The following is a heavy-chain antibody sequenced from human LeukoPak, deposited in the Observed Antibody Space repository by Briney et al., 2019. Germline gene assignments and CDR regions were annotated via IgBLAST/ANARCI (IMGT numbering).Heavy chain of an antibody. CDR3: AKDRYYYGSGRSFDY. CDR2: ISGSGGST. J-gene: IGHJ4*02. D-gene: IGHD3-10*01. Sequence: GGSLRLSCAASGFTFSSYSMNWVRQAPGKGLEWVSAISGSGGSTYYADSVKGRFTISRDNSKNTLYLQMNSLRAEDTAVYYCAKDRYYYGSGRSFDYWGQGTLVTVSS. CDR1: GFTFSSYS. V-gene: IGHV3-23*01.